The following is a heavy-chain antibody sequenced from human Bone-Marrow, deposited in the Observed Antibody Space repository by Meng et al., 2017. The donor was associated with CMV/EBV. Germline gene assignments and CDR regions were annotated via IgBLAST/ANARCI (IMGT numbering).Heavy chain of an antibody. V-gene: IGHV1-24*01. CDR3: ATARLPTIFGVVYDAFDI. D-gene: IGHD3-3*01. CDR2: FDPEDGET. J-gene: IGHJ3*02. CDR1: GYTLTELS. Sequence: ASVKVSCKVSGYTLTELSMHWVRQAPGKGLEWMGGFDPEDGETIYAQKFQGRVTMTEDTSTDTAYMELSSLRSEDTAVYYCATARLPTIFGVVYDAFDIWGQGIMVTVSS.